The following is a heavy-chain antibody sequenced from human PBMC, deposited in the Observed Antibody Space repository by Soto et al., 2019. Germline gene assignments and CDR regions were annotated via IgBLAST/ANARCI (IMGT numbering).Heavy chain of an antibody. CDR3: ASDPSSGGYCPGPCFEY. V-gene: IGHV4-30-4*01. CDR2: ISYSGGT. D-gene: IGHD2-21*01. CDR1: GVSITSSDYY. J-gene: IGHJ4*02. Sequence: PSETLSLTCTVSGVSITSSDYYWTWIRQPPGKGPECIGYISYSGGTNYNPSLKSRVTISVDTSKNQFSLNLSSVTAADTAVYYCASDPSSGGYCPGPCFEYWGQGTLVTVSS.